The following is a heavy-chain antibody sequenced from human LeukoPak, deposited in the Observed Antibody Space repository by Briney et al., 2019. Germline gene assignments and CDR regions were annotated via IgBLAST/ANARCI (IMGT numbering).Heavy chain of an antibody. V-gene: IGHV3-30-3*01. CDR2: ISYDGSNK. D-gene: IGHD4-17*01. Sequence: PGRSLRLSCAASGCTFSGYAMHWVRQAPGKGLEWVAVISYDGSNKYYADSVKGRFTISRDNSKNTLYLQMNSLRAEDTAVYYCARDSSSRDYGDYPNDYWGQGALVTVSS. J-gene: IGHJ4*02. CDR3: ARDSSSRDYGDYPNDY. CDR1: GCTFSGYA.